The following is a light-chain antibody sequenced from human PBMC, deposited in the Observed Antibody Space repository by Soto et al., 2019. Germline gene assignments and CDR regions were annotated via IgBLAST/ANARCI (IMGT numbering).Light chain of an antibody. J-gene: IGKJ3*01. CDR3: QQRSSWPLFT. CDR1: QSIGSY. Sequence: EIVLTQSPATQSLSPGERATLSCRASQSIGSYLAWYQQKPGQAPRLLIYDTSNRATAIPARFSGSGSGTDFTLTISSLEPEDLAVYYCQQRSSWPLFTFGPGTKVNLK. CDR2: DTS. V-gene: IGKV3-11*01.